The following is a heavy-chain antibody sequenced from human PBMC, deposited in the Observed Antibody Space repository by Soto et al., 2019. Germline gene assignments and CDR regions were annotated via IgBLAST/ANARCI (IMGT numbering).Heavy chain of an antibody. D-gene: IGHD4-17*01. J-gene: IGHJ4*02. Sequence: EVQLLESGGGLVQPGGSLRLSCAASGFTFSSYGMSWVRQAPGKGLEWVSGISGSGGATYYADSVKGRFTISRDNSKNTLYLQMNSLRAEDTAVYYCAKSRRKDTVTPGAYWGQGTLVTVSS. CDR3: AKSRRKDTVTPGAY. CDR1: GFTFSSYG. V-gene: IGHV3-23*01. CDR2: ISGSGGAT.